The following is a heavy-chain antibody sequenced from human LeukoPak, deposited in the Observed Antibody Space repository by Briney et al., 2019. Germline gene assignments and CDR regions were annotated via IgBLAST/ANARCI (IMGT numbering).Heavy chain of an antibody. CDR1: GYTLTSYG. D-gene: IGHD1-26*01. V-gene: IGHV1-18*01. J-gene: IGHJ4*02. CDR3: ASGYLSGSTYYFDY. CDR2: ISAYNGNT. Sequence: ASVKVSCKASGYTLTSYGISWVRQAPGQGLEWMGWISAYNGNTNYAQKLQGRVTMTTDTSTSTAYMELRSLRSDDTAVYYCASGYLSGSTYYFDYWGQGTLVTVSS.